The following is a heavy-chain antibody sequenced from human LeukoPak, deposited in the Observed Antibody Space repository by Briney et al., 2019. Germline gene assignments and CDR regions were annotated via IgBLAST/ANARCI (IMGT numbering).Heavy chain of an antibody. J-gene: IGHJ4*02. D-gene: IGHD3-22*01. CDR2: ISGSDSRT. CDR3: AKDRGDYHDSGGFDY. Sequence: GGSLRISCVASGFTFSRYAMTWVRQAPGKGLEWVSVISGSDSRTDYADSVKGRLTISRDNSKNTLYLHMNSLRAEDTAVYYCAKDRGDYHDSGGFDYWGQGTLVTVSS. CDR1: GFTFSRYA. V-gene: IGHV3-23*01.